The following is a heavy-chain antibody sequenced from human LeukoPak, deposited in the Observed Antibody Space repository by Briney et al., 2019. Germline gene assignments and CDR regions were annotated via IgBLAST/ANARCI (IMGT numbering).Heavy chain of an antibody. CDR3: ARYFYDSSGYYLHDAFDI. J-gene: IGHJ3*02. Sequence: SETLSLTCTVSGGSISSYYWSWIRQPPGKGLEWIGYIYYSGSTNYNPSLKSRVTISVDTSKNQFSLKLSSVTAADTAVYYCARYFYDSSGYYLHDAFDIWGQGTMVTVSS. CDR1: GGSISSYY. CDR2: IYYSGST. D-gene: IGHD3-22*01. V-gene: IGHV4-59*01.